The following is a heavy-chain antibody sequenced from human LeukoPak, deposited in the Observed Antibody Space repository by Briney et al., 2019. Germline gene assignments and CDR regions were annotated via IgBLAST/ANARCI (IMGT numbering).Heavy chain of an antibody. CDR1: GGSISYY. CDR2: IYTSGST. CDR3: ARTPPLWFGES. J-gene: IGHJ4*02. V-gene: IGHV4-4*07. Sequence: SETLSLTCTVSGGSISYYWSWIRQPAGKGLEWIGRIYTSGSTNYNPSLKSRVTISVDTSKNQFSLKLSSVTAADTAVYYWARTPPLWFGESWGQGTLVTVSS. D-gene: IGHD3-10*01.